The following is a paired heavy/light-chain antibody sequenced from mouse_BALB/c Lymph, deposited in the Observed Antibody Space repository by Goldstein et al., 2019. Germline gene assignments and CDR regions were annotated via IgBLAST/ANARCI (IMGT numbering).Heavy chain of an antibody. V-gene: IGHV9-1*02. J-gene: IGHJ4*01. D-gene: IGHD1-1*02. CDR2: INTYTGEP. Sequence: QIQLVQSGPELKKPGETVRISCKASGYTFTNYGMNWVKQAPGKGLKWMGWINTYTGEPTYADDFKGRFALSLETSASTAFLQINNLKNEDMTTFFCARRNHYGGAYYALDYWGQGTSVTVSS. CDR1: GYTFTNYG. CDR3: ARRNHYGGAYYALDY.
Light chain of an antibody. CDR1: QNINVW. CDR3: QQGQSYPST. J-gene: IGKJ2*01. V-gene: IGKV10-94*01. CDR2: KAS. Sequence: DIQMNQSPSSLSASLGDTITITCHASQNINVWLSWYQQKPGNIPKLLIYKASNLHTGVPSRFSGSGSGTGFALTISSLQPEDIATYYCQQGQSYPSTFGGGTKLEIK.